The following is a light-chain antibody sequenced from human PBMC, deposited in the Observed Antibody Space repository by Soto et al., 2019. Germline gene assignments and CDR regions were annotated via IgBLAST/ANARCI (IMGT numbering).Light chain of an antibody. CDR3: QQYATSPHT. Sequence: EIVLTQSPGTLSLSPGESATLSCRASQSVSSSQVAWYQLKPGQAPRLLIYGASSRATGIPDRLSGVGSETDFTPTISRLEPEDFAVYYCQQYATSPHTFGQGTKLEIK. V-gene: IGKV3-20*01. J-gene: IGKJ2*01. CDR1: QSVSSSQ. CDR2: GAS.